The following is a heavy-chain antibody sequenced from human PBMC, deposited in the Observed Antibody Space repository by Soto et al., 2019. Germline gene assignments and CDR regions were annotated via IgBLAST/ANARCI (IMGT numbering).Heavy chain of an antibody. CDR3: ARVRSNLFDY. CDR2: IHYSGST. Sequence: SETLSLTCTVSGDSISTFYWSWIRQPPGKGLEWIGYIHYSGSTNYNPSLKSQVIISVDTSKNQFSLKLSSVTAADTAVYFCARVRSNLFDYWRQGPLVTVSS. D-gene: IGHD3-3*01. J-gene: IGHJ4*02. CDR1: GDSISTFY. V-gene: IGHV4-59*01.